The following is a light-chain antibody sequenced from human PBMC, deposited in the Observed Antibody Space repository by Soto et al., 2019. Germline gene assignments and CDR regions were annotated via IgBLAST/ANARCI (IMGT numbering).Light chain of an antibody. CDR2: AIS. CDR1: HTISSSY. J-gene: IGKJ1*01. Sequence: ENVLTQSPGTLSLSPGQRATLSCRASHTISSSYLAWYQQKPGLAPRLLIYAISDRATGVPDRFRGSGSGTDFTLTITRLEPEDFAVYFCQQYDSSPRTFGQGTKVEIK. CDR3: QQYDSSPRT. V-gene: IGKV3-20*01.